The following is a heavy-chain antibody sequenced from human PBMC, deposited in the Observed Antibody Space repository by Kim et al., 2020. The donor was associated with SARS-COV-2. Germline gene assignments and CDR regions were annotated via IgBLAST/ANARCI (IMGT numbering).Heavy chain of an antibody. D-gene: IGHD6-13*01. J-gene: IGHJ4*02. Sequence: YSSPSLKSRVTISVDPSKNRFSLKLSSVTAADTAIYYCTRDLSAAGKGDHWGQGTLVTVSS. CDR3: TRDLSAAGKGDH. V-gene: IGHV4-39*07.